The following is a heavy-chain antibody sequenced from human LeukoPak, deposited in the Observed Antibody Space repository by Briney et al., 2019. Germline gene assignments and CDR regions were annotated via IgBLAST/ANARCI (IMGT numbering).Heavy chain of an antibody. CDR2: ISSIGGST. CDR3: ARVQPGYTFDY. CDR1: GFSFSSYS. V-gene: IGHV3-64*01. J-gene: IGHJ4*02. Sequence: GGSLRLSCAASGFSFSSYSMDWVRQAPGEGLECVSAISSIGGSTYYANSVKGRFTISRHNPKHTMYLQMGSLRAEDMAVYYCARVQPGYTFDYWGQGTLVTVSS. D-gene: IGHD2-2*02.